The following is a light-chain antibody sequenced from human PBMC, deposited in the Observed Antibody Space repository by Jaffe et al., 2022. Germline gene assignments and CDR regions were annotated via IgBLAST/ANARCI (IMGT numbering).Light chain of an antibody. V-gene: IGKV3-15*01. CDR3: QQYFNWPPWT. J-gene: IGKJ1*01. CDR1: QSVSSK. Sequence: IVMTQSPATLSMSPGERATLSCKASQSVSSKLAWYQQKPGQAPRLLIYDASTRATGIPARFSGSGSGTEFTLTISSLLSEDFAVYYCQQYFNWPPWTFGQGTKVEIK. CDR2: DAS.